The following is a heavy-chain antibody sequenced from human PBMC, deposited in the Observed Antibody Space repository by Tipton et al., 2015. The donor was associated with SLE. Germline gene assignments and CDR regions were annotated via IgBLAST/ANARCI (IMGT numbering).Heavy chain of an antibody. J-gene: IGHJ4*02. CDR2: INHSGST. CDR1: GGSFSGYY. CDR3: AGGYSYGGDYFDY. V-gene: IGHV4-34*01. Sequence: TLSLTCAVYGGSFSGYYWSWIRQPPGKGLEWIGEINHSGSTNYNPSLKSRVTLSVDTSKNQFSLKLSSVTAADTAVYYCAGGYSYGGDYFDYWGQGTLVTVSS. D-gene: IGHD5-18*01.